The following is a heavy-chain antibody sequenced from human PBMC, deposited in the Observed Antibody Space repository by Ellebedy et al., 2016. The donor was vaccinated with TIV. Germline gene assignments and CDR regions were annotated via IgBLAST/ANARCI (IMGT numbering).Heavy chain of an antibody. CDR1: RGSISPYY. CDR2: ISYTGSP. D-gene: IGHD3-16*01. Sequence: SETLSLTCTVSRGSISPYYWSWIRQSPGKGLEWIGHISYTGSPTYNPSLKSRVTISVDTSKNQFSLKLSSVTAADTAVYYCARGGSYRPMDVWGQGTTVTVSS. V-gene: IGHV4-59*08. J-gene: IGHJ6*02. CDR3: ARGGSYRPMDV.